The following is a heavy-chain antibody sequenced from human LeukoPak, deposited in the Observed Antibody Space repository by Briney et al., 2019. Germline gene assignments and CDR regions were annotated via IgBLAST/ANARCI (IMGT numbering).Heavy chain of an antibody. D-gene: IGHD3-10*02. CDR1: GFTFSSYA. Sequence: PGGSLRLSCAASGFTFSSYAMSWVRQAPGKGLEWVSGISGSDRSTYYADSVKGRFIISRDNAKNSLYLQMNSLRAEDTAVYYCAALGITMIGGVWGKGTTVTISS. V-gene: IGHV3-23*01. CDR3: AALGITMIGGV. J-gene: IGHJ6*04. CDR2: ISGSDRST.